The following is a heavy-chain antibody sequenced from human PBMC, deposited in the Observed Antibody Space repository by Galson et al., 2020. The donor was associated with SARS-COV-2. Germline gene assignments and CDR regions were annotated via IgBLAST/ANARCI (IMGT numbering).Heavy chain of an antibody. Sequence: SGSGGITYYADSLQGRFTVSRDNSQNTLSLQMNSLRAEDTAVYYCAKEIYDSSGYYFDYWGQGTLVTVSS. V-gene: IGHV3-23*01. D-gene: IGHD3-22*01. J-gene: IGHJ4*02. CDR2: SGSGGIT. CDR3: AKEIYDSSGYYFDY.